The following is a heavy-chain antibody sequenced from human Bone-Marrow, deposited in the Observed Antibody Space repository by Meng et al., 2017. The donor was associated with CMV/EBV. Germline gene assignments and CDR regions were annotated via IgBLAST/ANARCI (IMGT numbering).Heavy chain of an antibody. D-gene: IGHD5-18*01. CDR2: ISSSSSYI. CDR1: GFTFSSYS. J-gene: IGHJ4*02. Sequence: GGSLRLSCAASGFTFSSYSMNWVRQAPGKGLEWVSSISSSSSYIYHADSVKGRFTISRDNAKNSLYLQMNSLRAEDTAVYYCAKDRDGGYNFGNGYFDYWGQGTLVTVSS. CDR3: AKDRDGGYNFGNGYFDY. V-gene: IGHV3-21*01.